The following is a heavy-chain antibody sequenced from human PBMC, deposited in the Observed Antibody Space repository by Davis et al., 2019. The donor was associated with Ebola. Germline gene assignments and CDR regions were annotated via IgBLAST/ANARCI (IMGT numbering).Heavy chain of an antibody. D-gene: IGHD6-13*01. V-gene: IGHV1-3*01. CDR1: GYTFTSYA. CDR2: INAGNGNT. J-gene: IGHJ6*02. CDR3: ARSSSWYDGMDV. Sequence: AASVKVSCKASGYTFTSYAMHWVRQAPGQRLEWMGWINAGNGNTKYSQKFQGRVTNTRDTSASTAYMELSSLRSEDTAVYYCARSSSWYDGMDVWGQGTTVTVSS.